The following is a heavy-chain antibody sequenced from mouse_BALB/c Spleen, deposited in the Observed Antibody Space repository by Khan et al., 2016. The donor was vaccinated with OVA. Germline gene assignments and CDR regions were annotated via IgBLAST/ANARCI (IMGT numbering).Heavy chain of an antibody. CDR1: GYSFTSYY. D-gene: IGHD2-2*01. J-gene: IGHJ3*01. CDR2: IDPFSGGI. CDR3: TRHGYGAWFTY. Sequence: EVQLQQSGPELMKPGASVKMSCKASGYSFTSYYIHWVKSHGKSLEWIGYIDPFSGGITYNQKFKGKATLTVDKSSNTAYIHLSNLTSEDSAVYYCTRHGYGAWFTYWGQGTLVIVSA. V-gene: IGHV1-34*01.